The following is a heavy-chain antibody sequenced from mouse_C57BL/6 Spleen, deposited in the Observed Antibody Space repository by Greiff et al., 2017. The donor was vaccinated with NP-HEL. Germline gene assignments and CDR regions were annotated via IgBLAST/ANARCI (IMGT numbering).Heavy chain of an antibody. D-gene: IGHD2-1*01. CDR3: ASDEGDYGNYPLYY. J-gene: IGHJ2*01. CDR2: ISDGGSYT. CDR1: GFTFSSYA. Sequence: EVQGVESGGGLVKPGGSLKLSCAASGFTFSSYAMSWVRQTPEKRLEWVATISDGGSYTYYPDNVKGRFTISRDNAKNNLYLQMSHLKSEDTAMYYCASDEGDYGNYPLYYWGQGTTLTVSS. V-gene: IGHV5-4*01.